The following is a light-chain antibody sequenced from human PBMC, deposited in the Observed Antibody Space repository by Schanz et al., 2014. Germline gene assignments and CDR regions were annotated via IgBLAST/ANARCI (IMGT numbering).Light chain of an antibody. CDR1: SSDVGGYDF. Sequence: QSALTQPASVSGSPGQSITISCTGTSSDVGGYDFVSWYQQHPGKAPKLMISDVTRRPSGVPDRFSGSKSDNTASLTVSGLQAEDEADYYCSSYAGSINWVFGGGTKLTVL. CDR3: SSYAGSINWV. CDR2: DVT. J-gene: IGLJ3*02. V-gene: IGLV2-8*01.